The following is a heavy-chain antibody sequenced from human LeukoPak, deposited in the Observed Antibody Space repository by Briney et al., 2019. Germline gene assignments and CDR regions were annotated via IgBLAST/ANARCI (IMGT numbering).Heavy chain of an antibody. J-gene: IGHJ5*02. Sequence: SQTLSLTCTVSGGSISSGSYYWSWIRQPAGKGLEWIGRIYTSGSTNYNPSLKSRVTISVDTSKNQFSLKLSSVTAADTAVYYCARGRTQNYDFWSGYYLNWFDPWGQGTLVTVSS. CDR3: ARGRTQNYDFWSGYYLNWFDP. D-gene: IGHD3-3*01. V-gene: IGHV4-61*02. CDR2: IYTSGST. CDR1: GGSISSGSYY.